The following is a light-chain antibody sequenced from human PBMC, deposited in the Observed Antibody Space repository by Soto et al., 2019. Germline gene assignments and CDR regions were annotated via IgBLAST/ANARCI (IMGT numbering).Light chain of an antibody. CDR2: GIS. CDR3: HQYDGSPIT. CDR1: QTVTRSY. J-gene: IGKJ5*01. V-gene: IGKV3-20*01. Sequence: EIVLTHSPGTLSLSPVEISTLACRASQTVTRSYLAWYQHKPGQAPRLLISGISRRAPGIPDRFSGDGSGTDFTLTISRLEPEDYAVYYCHQYDGSPITFGQGTRLEI.